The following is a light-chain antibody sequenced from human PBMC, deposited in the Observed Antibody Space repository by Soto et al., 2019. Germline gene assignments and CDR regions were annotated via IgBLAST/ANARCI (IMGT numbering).Light chain of an antibody. V-gene: IGKV3-15*01. CDR2: GAS. CDR3: QQYNNWPLWT. CDR1: QSVSSN. J-gene: IGKJ1*01. Sequence: EIVMTQSPATLSVSPGERATLSCRASQSVSSNLAWYQQKPGQPPRLLIYGASTRATGIPARFSGSGSETEFTLTISSLQSEDFAVYYCQQYNNWPLWTFGQGTKVEIK.